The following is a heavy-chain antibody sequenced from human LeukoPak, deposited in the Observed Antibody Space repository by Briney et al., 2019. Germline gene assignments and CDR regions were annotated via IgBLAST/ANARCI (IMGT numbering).Heavy chain of an antibody. D-gene: IGHD2-2*01. CDR2: ISAYNGNT. Sequence: GPSVKVSCKASSYTFTSYGISWVRQAPGQGLEWMGWISAYNGNTNYAQKLQGRVTMTTDTSTSTAYMELRSLRSDDTAVYYCARISGKQYCSSTSCHSDYYYYGMDVWGQGTTVTVSS. CDR1: SYTFTSYG. V-gene: IGHV1-18*01. CDR3: ARISGKQYCSSTSCHSDYYYYGMDV. J-gene: IGHJ6*02.